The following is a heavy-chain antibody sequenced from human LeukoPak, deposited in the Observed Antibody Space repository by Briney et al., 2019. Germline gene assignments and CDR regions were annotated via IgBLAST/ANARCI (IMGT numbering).Heavy chain of an antibody. D-gene: IGHD3-22*01. J-gene: IGHJ4*02. V-gene: IGHV4-59*01. CDR3: ARSPSGYRFDS. CDR2: IYHSGST. CDR1: GGSISTYY. Sequence: PSETLSLTCTVSGGSISTYYWNWIRQPPGKGLEWIGYIYHSGSTNYNPSLQSRVTISVDTSKNQFSLNLNSVTAADTAVYFCARSPSGYRFDSWGQGTLVTVSS.